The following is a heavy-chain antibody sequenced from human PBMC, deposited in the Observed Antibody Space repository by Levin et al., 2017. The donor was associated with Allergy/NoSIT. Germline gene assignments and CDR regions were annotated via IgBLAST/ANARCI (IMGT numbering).Heavy chain of an antibody. J-gene: IGHJ4*02. CDR2: LSTYNGDT. CDR3: ARVSRRSMVRGVIAVPGIHHFDY. CDR1: GYTFSSHA. Sequence: VASVKVSCKPSGYTFSSHAISWVRQAPGQGLEWMGWLSTYNGDTKYAQRLQGRVTMTTDTSTSTAYMELRSLTSDDTAVYYCARVSRRSMVRGVIAVPGIHHFDYWGQGSLVTVSS. V-gene: IGHV1-18*01. D-gene: IGHD3-10*01.